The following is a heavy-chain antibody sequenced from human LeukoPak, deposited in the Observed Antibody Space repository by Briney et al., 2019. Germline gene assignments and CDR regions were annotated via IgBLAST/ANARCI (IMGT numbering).Heavy chain of an antibody. CDR3: ARVRAIFGVVIELSYGMDV. Sequence: GASVKVSCKASGYTFTNYGISWVRQAPGQGLEWMGWISAYNGNTNYAQKLQGRVTMTTDTSTSTAYMELRSLRSDDTAVYYCARVRAIFGVVIELSYGMDVWGQGTTVTVSS. V-gene: IGHV1-18*01. D-gene: IGHD3-3*01. CDR2: ISAYNGNT. CDR1: GYTFTNYG. J-gene: IGHJ6*02.